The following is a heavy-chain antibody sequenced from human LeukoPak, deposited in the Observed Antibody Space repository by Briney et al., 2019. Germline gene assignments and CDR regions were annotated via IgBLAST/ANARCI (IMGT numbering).Heavy chain of an antibody. V-gene: IGHV3-11*01. D-gene: IGHD6-19*01. J-gene: IGHJ4*02. CDR2: ISSSGNTI. CDR1: GFTLSDNY. Sequence: PGGSLRLSCVASGFTLSDNYMSWIRQAPGKGLEWISYISSSGNTIYYADSVQGRFTISRDNAKNSLYLQMNSLRAEDTAVYYCARDAEYSSGWTFDYWGQGTLVTVSS. CDR3: ARDAEYSSGWTFDY.